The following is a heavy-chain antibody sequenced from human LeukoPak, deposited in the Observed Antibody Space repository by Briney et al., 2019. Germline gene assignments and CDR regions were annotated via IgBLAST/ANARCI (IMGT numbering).Heavy chain of an antibody. D-gene: IGHD5-18*01. CDR1: GCTFTGYY. V-gene: IGHV1-2*02. J-gene: IGHJ3*02. Sequence: GASVNVSCKASGCTFTGYYIHGGRQAPGHGLEGMGWINPNRGGTNYAQKFQGRVTMTRDTSISAAYMELSRLRSDDTAVYYCARGDVDTTMVDAFDIWGQGTMVTVSS. CDR2: INPNRGGT. CDR3: ARGDVDTTMVDAFDI.